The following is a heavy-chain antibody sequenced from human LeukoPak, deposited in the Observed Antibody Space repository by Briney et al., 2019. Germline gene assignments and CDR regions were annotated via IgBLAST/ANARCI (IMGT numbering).Heavy chain of an antibody. J-gene: IGHJ4*02. Sequence: GGSLRLSCAASGFTFSSYEMNWVRQAPGKGLEGVSYISSSGSNIYYSDSVKGRFTVSRDNAKNSLHLQMNSLRAEDTAVYYCARDPGGYHYGHFDFWGQGTLVTVSS. CDR1: GFTFSSYE. V-gene: IGHV3-48*03. CDR2: ISSSGSNI. D-gene: IGHD5-18*01. CDR3: ARDPGGYHYGHFDF.